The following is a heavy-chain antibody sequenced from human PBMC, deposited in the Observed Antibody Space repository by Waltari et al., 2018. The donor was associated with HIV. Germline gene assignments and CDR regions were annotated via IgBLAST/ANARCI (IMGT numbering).Heavy chain of an antibody. V-gene: IGHV3-21*01. Sequence: EVQLVESGGGLVKPGGSLRLSCAASGFTFRHHTMNWVRQAPGKGLEWVSSISYSSSHIYYADSLKGRFTISRDNAKNSLYLQMNSLRAEDTAVYYCARYGGYSGPTLDYWGQGTLVTVSS. D-gene: IGHD5-12*01. CDR1: GFTFRHHT. J-gene: IGHJ4*02. CDR2: ISYSSSHI. CDR3: ARYGGYSGPTLDY.